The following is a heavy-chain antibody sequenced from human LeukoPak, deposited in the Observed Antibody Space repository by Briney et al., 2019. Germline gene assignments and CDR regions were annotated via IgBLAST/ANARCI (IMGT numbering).Heavy chain of an antibody. D-gene: IGHD2-2*01. Sequence: GGALRLSCAASGFTFSSYAMHWVRQAPGKGLEYVSAISSNGGSTYYANSVKGRFTISRDNSKNTLYLQMGSLRAEDMAVYYCARGAVGYCSSTSCPSPYYYYYYMDVWGKGTTVTVSS. CDR3: ARGAVGYCSSTSCPSPYYYYYYMDV. J-gene: IGHJ6*03. CDR2: ISSNGGST. CDR1: GFTFSSYA. V-gene: IGHV3-64*01.